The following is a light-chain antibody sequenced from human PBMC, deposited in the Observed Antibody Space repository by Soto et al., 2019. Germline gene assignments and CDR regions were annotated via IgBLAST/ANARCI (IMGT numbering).Light chain of an antibody. CDR1: SSDVGGYDY. CDR3: RSYTSSGTLV. Sequence: QSALTQSASVSGSPGQSITISCAGTSSDVGGYDYVSWYQQHPGKAPKLMIYDVSYRPSGVSNRFSGSKSGNTASLIISGLQAEDEADYYCRSYTSSGTLVFGTGTKVTVL. CDR2: DVS. V-gene: IGLV2-14*01. J-gene: IGLJ1*01.